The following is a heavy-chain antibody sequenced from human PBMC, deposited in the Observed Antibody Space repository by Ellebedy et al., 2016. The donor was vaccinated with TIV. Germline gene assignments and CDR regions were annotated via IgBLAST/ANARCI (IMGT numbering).Heavy chain of an antibody. V-gene: IGHV1-2*02. J-gene: IGHJ4*02. CDR1: GYTFTGDY. D-gene: IGHD3-9*01. Sequence: AASVKVSCNTSGYTFTGDYMHWVRQAPGQGPDWMGWINPDSGATGYAQKFQCRVTMTRDTSTSTVYMDLSSLRSEDTAVYYCARSGLTGYPYYFDYWGQGTLVTVSS. CDR2: INPDSGAT. CDR3: ARSGLTGYPYYFDY.